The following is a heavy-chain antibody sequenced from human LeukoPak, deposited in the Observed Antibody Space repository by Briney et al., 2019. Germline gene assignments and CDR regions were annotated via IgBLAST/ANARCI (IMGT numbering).Heavy chain of an antibody. V-gene: IGHV4-39*01. CDR3: VSYYDFWSGYYRGTGMDV. Sequence: SETLSLTCTVSGGSISSSSYYWGWIRQPPGKGLEWIGSIYYSGSTYYNPSLKSRVTISVDTSKNQFSLKLSSVTGADTAVYYCVSYYDFWSGYYRGTGMDVWGQGTTVTVSS. D-gene: IGHD3-3*01. CDR2: IYYSGST. J-gene: IGHJ6*02. CDR1: GGSISSSSYY.